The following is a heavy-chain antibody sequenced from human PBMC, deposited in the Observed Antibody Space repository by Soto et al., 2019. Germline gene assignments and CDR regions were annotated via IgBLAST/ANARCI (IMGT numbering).Heavy chain of an antibody. V-gene: IGHV3-53*01. CDR2: IYSGGYT. J-gene: IGHJ4*02. CDR1: GFTVSNNY. D-gene: IGHD2-2*01. Sequence: EVQLVESGGGLIQPGGSLRLSCAVSGFTVSNNYMSWVRQAPGKGLEGVSVIYSGGYTAYGDSVKGRFTISRDNSKNTTYLQMKSPGPGDGAGFYCASQPGGGGYWGQGTLVTVSS. CDR3: ASQPGGGGY.